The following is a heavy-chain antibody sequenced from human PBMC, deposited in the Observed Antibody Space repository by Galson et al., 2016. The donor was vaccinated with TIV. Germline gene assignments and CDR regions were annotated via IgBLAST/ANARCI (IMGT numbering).Heavy chain of an antibody. Sequence: SLRLSCAASGFTFDDYGVSWVRQAPGKGLEWVSSINWNGGSTGYADSVKGRFTISRDNAKNSLYLQVNSLRAEDTALYYCAREVACGGACYYFDNWGQGTLVTVSS. V-gene: IGHV3-20*04. CDR3: AREVACGGACYYFDN. CDR2: INWNGGST. J-gene: IGHJ4*02. CDR1: GFTFDDYG. D-gene: IGHD2-21*02.